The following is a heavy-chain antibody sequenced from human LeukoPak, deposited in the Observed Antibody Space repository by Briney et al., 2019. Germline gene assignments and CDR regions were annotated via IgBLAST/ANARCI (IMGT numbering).Heavy chain of an antibody. V-gene: IGHV4-59*01. Sequence: SETLSLTCAVYGGSFSGYYWSWIRQPPGKGLEWIGYIYYTGSTSYNPSLRSRVTMSLDASKNQFSLELNSVTPADTAVYYCARGGNYWPQWWFDPWGRGTLVSVSS. J-gene: IGHJ5*02. CDR1: GGSFSGYY. CDR3: ARGGNYWPQWWFDP. D-gene: IGHD1-26*01. CDR2: IYYTGST.